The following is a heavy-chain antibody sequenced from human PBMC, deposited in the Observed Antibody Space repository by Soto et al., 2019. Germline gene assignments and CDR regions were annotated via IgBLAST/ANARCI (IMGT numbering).Heavy chain of an antibody. CDR1: GYTFTNYY. CDR3: ARDLGRYSSRGKDWFDP. V-gene: IGHV1-46*01. Sequence: QVQLVQSGAEVKKPGASVKVSCKASGYTFTNYYLHWVRQAPGQGLEWMGIINPSGGSTSYSQNFEGRVTMTRDTCTSTVYMELSSLRSEDTAVYYCARDLGRYSSRGKDWFDPWGQGTLVTVSS. J-gene: IGHJ5*02. D-gene: IGHD6-13*01. CDR2: INPSGGST.